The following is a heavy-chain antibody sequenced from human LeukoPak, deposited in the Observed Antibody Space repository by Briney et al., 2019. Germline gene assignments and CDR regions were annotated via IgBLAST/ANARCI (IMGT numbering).Heavy chain of an antibody. CDR2: ISGSGGST. J-gene: IGHJ4*02. D-gene: IGHD5-24*01. CDR3: AKEGGRDGYNKFDY. CDR1: GFTFSNYA. Sequence: QSGGSLRLSCAASGFTFSNYALSWVRQAPGKGLEWVSDISGSGGSTYYADSVKGRFTISRDNSNNTLSVQMNSLRPEDTAVYYCAKEGGRDGYNKFDYWGQGTLVTVSS. V-gene: IGHV3-23*01.